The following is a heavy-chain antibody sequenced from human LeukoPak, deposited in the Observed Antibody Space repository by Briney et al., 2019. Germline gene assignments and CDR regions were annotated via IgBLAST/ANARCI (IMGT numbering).Heavy chain of an antibody. CDR2: IYYSGST. D-gene: IGHD7-27*01. J-gene: IGHJ6*03. CDR3: ARVTGATLLILQNYYYYMDV. Sequence: SETLSLTCTVSGGSISSSSYYWGWIRQPPGKGLEWIGSIYYSGSTYYNPSLKSRVTISVDTSKNQFSLKLSSVTAADTAVYYCARVTGATLLILQNYYYYMDVWGKGTTVTVSS. V-gene: IGHV4-39*07. CDR1: GGSISSSSYY.